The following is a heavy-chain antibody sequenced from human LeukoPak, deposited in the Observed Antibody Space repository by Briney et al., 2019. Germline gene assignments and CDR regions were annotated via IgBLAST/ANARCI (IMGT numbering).Heavy chain of an antibody. CDR2: YEPEDGET. Sequence: ASVKVSCKVSGYTLTELSMHWVRQAPGKGLEWMGGYEPEDGETIYAQKFQGRVTMTEDTSTDTAYMELSSLRSEDTAVYYCATTLGIVGATTLDSWGQGTLVSVSS. CDR1: GYTLTELS. V-gene: IGHV1-24*01. J-gene: IGHJ4*02. D-gene: IGHD1-26*01. CDR3: ATTLGIVGATTLDS.